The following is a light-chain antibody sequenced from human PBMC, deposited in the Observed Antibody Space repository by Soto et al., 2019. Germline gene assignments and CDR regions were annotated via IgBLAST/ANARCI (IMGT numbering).Light chain of an antibody. CDR3: QQYSSYSPIT. CDR1: QSIDRW. Sequence: IQMPPYPTTLPASVVHGLPITYRASQSIDRWLAWYQQKPGKAPKILIYKASVLETVAPSRFSGTGSGTEFTLTINGLQPDDFATYYCQQYSSYSPITFGQGRLLEVK. V-gene: IGKV1-5*03. CDR2: KAS. J-gene: IGKJ5*01.